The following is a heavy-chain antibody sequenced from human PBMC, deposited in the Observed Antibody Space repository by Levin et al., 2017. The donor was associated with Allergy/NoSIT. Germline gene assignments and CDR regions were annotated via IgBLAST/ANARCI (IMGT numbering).Heavy chain of an antibody. CDR3: ARDRSADSYYYYPMDV. V-gene: IGHV3-30-3*01. J-gene: IGHJ6*02. D-gene: IGHD4-11*01. CDR2: ISSDGSVK. Sequence: PGGSLRLSCAASGFTFSSYAIHWVRQAPGKGLEWVALISSDGSVKYYPDPVKGRFTISRDNSKNTLYLQVNSLRAEDTAVYYCARDRSADSYYYYPMDVWGQGTTVTVSS. CDR1: GFTFSSYA.